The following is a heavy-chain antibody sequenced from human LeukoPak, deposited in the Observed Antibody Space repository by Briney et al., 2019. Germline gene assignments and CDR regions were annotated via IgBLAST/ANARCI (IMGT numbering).Heavy chain of an antibody. CDR1: GGSIDNEY. D-gene: IGHD3-10*01. Sequence: SETLSLTCNVSGGSIDNEYWTWMRQPPGKGLEWIGYVYYSGSTVYNPSLKSRVTISVEASKNQFSLKLTSVTAADTAVYYCVRDLPNYYGSGSYHYYYYAMDVWGQGTAVTVS. CDR2: VYYSGST. J-gene: IGHJ6*02. V-gene: IGHV4-59*01. CDR3: VRDLPNYYGSGSYHYYYYAMDV.